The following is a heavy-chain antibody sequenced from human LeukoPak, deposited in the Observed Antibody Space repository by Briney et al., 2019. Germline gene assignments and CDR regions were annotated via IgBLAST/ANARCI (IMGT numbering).Heavy chain of an antibody. V-gene: IGHV3-48*01. CDR3: ASSYYYDSSGYYNYFDY. Sequence: GGSLRLSCAASGFTFSSYGMTWVRQAPGKGLEWVSYISSSSSTIYYADSVKGRFTISRDNAKNSLYLQMNSLRAEDTAVYYCASSYYYDSSGYYNYFDYWGQGTLVTVSS. D-gene: IGHD3-22*01. CDR2: ISSSSSTI. J-gene: IGHJ4*02. CDR1: GFTFSSYG.